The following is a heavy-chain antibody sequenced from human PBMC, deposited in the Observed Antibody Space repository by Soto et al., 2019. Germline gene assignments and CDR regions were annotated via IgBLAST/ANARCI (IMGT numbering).Heavy chain of an antibody. CDR3: ATWHLRDHAYDI. D-gene: IGHD5-12*01. J-gene: IGHJ3*02. Sequence: DVQLVESGGGLIQPGGSLRLSCVASGLTVSGEKYMAWVRQAPGKGPEWVSGVYDLDGTYYADSVRGRFTTSIDSSSTTVYLHMRHLRPEDTALYFCATWHLRDHAYDIWGQGTMVTVSS. CDR2: VYDLDGT. CDR1: GLTVSGEKY. V-gene: IGHV3-53*01.